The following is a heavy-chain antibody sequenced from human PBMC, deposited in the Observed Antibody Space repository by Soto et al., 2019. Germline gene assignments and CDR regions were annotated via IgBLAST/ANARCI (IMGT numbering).Heavy chain of an antibody. D-gene: IGHD1-1*01. V-gene: IGHV3-9*01. CDR1: GCSCVVYD. CDR3: AKGLGSGTNYYYYGMDV. CDR2: ISWNSGSI. J-gene: IGHJ6*02. Sequence: YSVDLGCSCVVYDMHWVRQVPGKGLEWVSGISWNSGSIGYADSVKGRFTISRDNAKKSLYLQMNSLRAEDTALYYCAKGLGSGTNYYYYGMDVWGQGTTVTVSS.